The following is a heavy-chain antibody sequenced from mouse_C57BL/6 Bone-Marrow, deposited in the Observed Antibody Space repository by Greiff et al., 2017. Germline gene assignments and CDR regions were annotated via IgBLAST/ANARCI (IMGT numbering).Heavy chain of an antibody. J-gene: IGHJ3*01. Sequence: EVKLVESGGDLVKPGGSLKLSCAASGFTFSSYGMSWVRQTPDKRLEWVATISSGGSYTYYPDSVKGRFTISRDNAKNTLYLQMSSLKSEDTAMYYCARHRHYYGSSYRFAYWGQGTLVTVSA. V-gene: IGHV5-6*01. D-gene: IGHD1-1*01. CDR3: ARHRHYYGSSYRFAY. CDR2: ISSGGSYT. CDR1: GFTFSSYG.